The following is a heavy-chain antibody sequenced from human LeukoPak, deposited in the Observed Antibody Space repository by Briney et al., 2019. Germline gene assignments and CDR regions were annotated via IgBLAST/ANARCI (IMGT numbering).Heavy chain of an antibody. J-gene: IGHJ6*03. CDR3: ARDVRTGYYYYHMDA. Sequence: GGSLRLSWAASGFTVSSNYMSWVRQAPGKGLEWVSVIYSGGSNYYADSVKGRFTISRDTSKNTLYLQMNNLRAEDRAVYYCARDVRTGYYYYHMDAWGKGTTVTVSS. V-gene: IGHV3-66*02. D-gene: IGHD1-1*01. CDR2: IYSGGSN. CDR1: GFTVSSNY.